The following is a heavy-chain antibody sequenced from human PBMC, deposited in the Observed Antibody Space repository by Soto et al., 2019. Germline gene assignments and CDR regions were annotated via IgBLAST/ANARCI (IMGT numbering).Heavy chain of an antibody. CDR1: GGSFSTYP. Sequence: QVPLVQSGAEVRKPGSSVRVSCKASGGSFSTYPITWVRQAPGQGLEWMGRITPILKTSNTAQKFQGRVTLSADESTGTAYMELSSLIPEDSAVYYCARDLAVSGFDAWGQGTRITVSS. CDR2: ITPILKTS. V-gene: IGHV1-69*18. CDR3: ARDLAVSGFDA. D-gene: IGHD6-19*01. J-gene: IGHJ4*02.